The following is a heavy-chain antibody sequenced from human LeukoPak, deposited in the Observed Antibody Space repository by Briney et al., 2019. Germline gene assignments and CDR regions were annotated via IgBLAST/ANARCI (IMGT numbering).Heavy chain of an antibody. CDR3: ARGGRIAAAGTAY. CDR1: GYTFGAYY. CDR2: IRPNSGGT. V-gene: IGHV1-2*02. D-gene: IGHD6-13*01. J-gene: IGHJ4*02. Sequence: GASVKVSCKASGYTFGAYYMYWVRQAPGQGLEWMGWIRPNSGGTNYAQKLQGRVTMTTDTSTSTAYMELRSLRSDDTAVYYCARGGRIAAAGTAYWGQGTLVTVSS.